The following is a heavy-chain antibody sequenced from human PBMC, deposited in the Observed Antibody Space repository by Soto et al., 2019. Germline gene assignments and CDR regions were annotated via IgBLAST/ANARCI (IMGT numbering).Heavy chain of an antibody. D-gene: IGHD2-15*01. V-gene: IGHV1-69*06. Sequence: TSVKVTCKASGGTFSSYAISWVRQAPGQGLEWMGGIIPIFGTANYAQKFQGRVTITADKSTSTAYMELSSLRSEDTAVYYCARDHVVVVVAATPGGWFDPWGQGTLVTV. CDR3: ARDHVVVVVAATPGGWFDP. CDR2: IIPIFGTA. J-gene: IGHJ5*02. CDR1: GGTFSSYA.